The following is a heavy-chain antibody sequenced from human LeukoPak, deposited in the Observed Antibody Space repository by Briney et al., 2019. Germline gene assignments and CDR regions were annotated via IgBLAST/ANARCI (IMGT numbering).Heavy chain of an antibody. CDR1: GGSISSYY. Sequence: SETLSLTCTVSGGSISSYYWSWIRQPPGKGLEWIGEINHSGSTNYNPSLKSRVTISVDTSKNQFSLKLSSVTAADTAVYYCARRSVVVTASVWFDPWGQGTLVTVSS. D-gene: IGHD2-21*02. V-gene: IGHV4-34*01. CDR3: ARRSVVVTASVWFDP. CDR2: INHSGST. J-gene: IGHJ5*02.